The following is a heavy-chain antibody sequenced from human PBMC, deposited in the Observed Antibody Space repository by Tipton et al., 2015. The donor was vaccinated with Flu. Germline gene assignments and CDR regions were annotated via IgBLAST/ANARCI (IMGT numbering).Heavy chain of an antibody. CDR2: VNPFFGPP. Sequence: QSGAEVKKPGSSVKVSCKASGGTFDTYSITGVRQAPGQGLEWMGGVNPFFGPPKYAQKFQDRVTITADDSTSTAYMELSGLRSDDTAVYYCARDRAPGLERLDYFYMDVWGKGTTVTVSS. J-gene: IGHJ6*03. V-gene: IGHV1-69*01. CDR1: GGTFDTYS. D-gene: IGHD3-10*01. CDR3: ARDRAPGLERLDYFYMDV.